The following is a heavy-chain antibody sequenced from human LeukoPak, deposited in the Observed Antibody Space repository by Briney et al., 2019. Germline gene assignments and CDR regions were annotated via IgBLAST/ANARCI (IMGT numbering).Heavy chain of an antibody. V-gene: IGHV4-4*07. CDR3: ARDWGITIFGVSYEWFDP. Sequence: PSETLSLTCTVSGGSISSYYWSCIRQPAGKGLEWIGRIYTSGSTNYNPSLKSRVTMSVDTSKNQFSLKLSSVTAADTAVYYCARDWGITIFGVSYEWFDPWGQGTLVTVSS. CDR2: IYTSGST. D-gene: IGHD3-3*01. CDR1: GGSISSYY. J-gene: IGHJ5*02.